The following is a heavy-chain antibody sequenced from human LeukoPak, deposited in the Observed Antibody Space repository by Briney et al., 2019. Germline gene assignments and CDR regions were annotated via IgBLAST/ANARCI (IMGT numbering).Heavy chain of an antibody. CDR2: ISPSGGST. D-gene: IGHD3-10*01. J-gene: IGHJ6*03. CDR3: ARGMVRGVISFGYYYMDV. CDR1: GYTLTSYY. V-gene: IGHV1-46*01. Sequence: ASVKVSCKASGYTLTSYYMHWVRQAPGQGLEWMAIISPSGGSTFYAQKFQGRVTMTRDMSTSTVYMELSSLRSEDTAVYYCARGMVRGVISFGYYYMDVWGKGTTVTVSS.